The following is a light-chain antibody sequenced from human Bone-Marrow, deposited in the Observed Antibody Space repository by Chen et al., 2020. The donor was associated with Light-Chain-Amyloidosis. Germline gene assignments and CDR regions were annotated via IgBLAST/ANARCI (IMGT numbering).Light chain of an antibody. CDR1: QSVSNN. J-gene: IGKJ1*01. V-gene: IGKV3-15*01. CDR3: QQYNNWPRT. Sequence: ERVMTQSPATLSVSPGERVTLSCRASQSVSNNLAWYQQKPGQAPRLLIYAASTRATGIPARFSGSGSGTECTLSINSLQSEDFAGYYCQQYNNWPRTFGQGTKVEIK. CDR2: AAS.